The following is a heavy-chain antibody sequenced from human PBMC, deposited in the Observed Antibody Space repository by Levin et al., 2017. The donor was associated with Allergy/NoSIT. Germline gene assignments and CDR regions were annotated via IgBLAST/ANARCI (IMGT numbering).Heavy chain of an antibody. CDR1: GFTFSSYW. D-gene: IGHD3-22*01. Sequence: GESLKISCAASGFTFSSYWMSWVRQAPGKGLEWVANIKQDGSEKYYVDSVKGRFTISRDNAKNSLYLQMNSLRAEDTAVYYCARVLYYYDSSGYSLPGYFDYWGQGTLVTVSS. V-gene: IGHV3-7*01. CDR3: ARVLYYYDSSGYSLPGYFDY. J-gene: IGHJ4*02. CDR2: IKQDGSEK.